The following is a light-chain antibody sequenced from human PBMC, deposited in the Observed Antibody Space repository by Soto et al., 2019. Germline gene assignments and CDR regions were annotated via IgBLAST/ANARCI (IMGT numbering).Light chain of an antibody. Sequence: DIQMTQSPSTLSASVGDRVTITCRASQSISSWLAWYQQKPGKAPKLLISKASSLESGVPSRFSGRGSGTEFTLTISSLQPDDFATYYCQQYNSYQWTFGQGTKVEIK. V-gene: IGKV1-5*03. J-gene: IGKJ1*01. CDR3: QQYNSYQWT. CDR2: KAS. CDR1: QSISSW.